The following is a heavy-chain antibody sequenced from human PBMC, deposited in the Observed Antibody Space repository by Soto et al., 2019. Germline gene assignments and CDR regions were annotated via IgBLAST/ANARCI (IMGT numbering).Heavy chain of an antibody. Sequence: ASVKVSCKASGYTFTSYYLPWVRQAPGPGLEWTGLFHPTGDTASYAEQLQGRVTMTRDTSTGTAYMELGSMRFEDPAVYYCARGGRIVETGIGYNYYHARDVCGQGTRGTV. CDR3: ARGGRIVETGIGYNYYHARDV. D-gene: IGHD1-26*01. CDR1: GYTFTSYY. V-gene: IGHV1-46*01. J-gene: IGHJ6*02. CDR2: FHPTGDTA.